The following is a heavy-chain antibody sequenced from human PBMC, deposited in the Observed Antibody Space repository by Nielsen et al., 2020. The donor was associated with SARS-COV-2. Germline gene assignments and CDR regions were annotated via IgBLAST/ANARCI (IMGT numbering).Heavy chain of an antibody. CDR1: GFTFSSYG. CDR3: AKGAKWELHPIGY. CDR2: ISYDGSNK. D-gene: IGHD1-26*01. Sequence: GESLKISCAASGFTFSSYGMHWVRQAPGKGLEWVAVISYDGSNKYYADSVKGRFTISRDNSKNTLYLQMNSLRAEDTAVYYCAKGAKWELHPIGYWGQGTLVTVSS. J-gene: IGHJ4*02. V-gene: IGHV3-30*18.